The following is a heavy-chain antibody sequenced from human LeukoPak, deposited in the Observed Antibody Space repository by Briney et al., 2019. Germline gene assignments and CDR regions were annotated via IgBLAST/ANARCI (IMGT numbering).Heavy chain of an antibody. CDR1: GFTFSSYA. CDR2: ISGSGGST. Sequence: PGGSLRLSCAASGFTFSSYAMSWVRQAPGKWLEWVSAISGSGGSTYYADSVKGRFTISRDNSKNTLYLQMNSLRAEDTAVYYCAKDQSYYDFWSGYLMTGMDVWGQGTTVTVSS. CDR3: AKDQSYYDFWSGYLMTGMDV. D-gene: IGHD3-3*01. J-gene: IGHJ6*02. V-gene: IGHV3-23*01.